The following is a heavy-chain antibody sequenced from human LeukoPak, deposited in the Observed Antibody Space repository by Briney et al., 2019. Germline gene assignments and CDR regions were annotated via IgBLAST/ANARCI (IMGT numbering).Heavy chain of an antibody. CDR3: ARVLFSGYDLDNWFDP. Sequence: SETLSLTCAVSGGSISSGGYSWSWIRQPPGKGLEWIGYIYHSGSTYYNPSLKSRVTISVDRSKNQFSLKLSSVTAADTAAYYCARVLFSGYDLDNWFDPWGQGTLVTVSS. D-gene: IGHD5-12*01. J-gene: IGHJ5*02. CDR1: GGSISSGGYS. CDR2: IYHSGST. V-gene: IGHV4-30-2*01.